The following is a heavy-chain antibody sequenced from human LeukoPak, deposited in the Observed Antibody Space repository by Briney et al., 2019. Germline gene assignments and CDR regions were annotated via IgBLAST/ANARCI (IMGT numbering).Heavy chain of an antibody. CDR3: AKDRGGGYLDVDY. J-gene: IGHJ4*02. D-gene: IGHD5-24*01. CDR2: IGYATYTT. V-gene: IGHV3-23*01. CDR1: GFTFNNYV. Sequence: GGSLRHSCAASGFTFNNYVMGWVRQAPGKGLEWVSAIGYATYTTYYADSVRGRFTISRDNSGSMLYLQMNSLRVEDTAVYYCAKDRGGGYLDVDYWGQGTLVSVSS.